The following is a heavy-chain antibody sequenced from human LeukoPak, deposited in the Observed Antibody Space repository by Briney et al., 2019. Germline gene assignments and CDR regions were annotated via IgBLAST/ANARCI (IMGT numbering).Heavy chain of an antibody. CDR1: GGSISSYYW. J-gene: IGHJ5*02. CDR3: AHRYSSSWLNWFDP. Sequence: TLSLTCTVSGGSISSYYWSWIRQPPGKALEWLALIYWNDDKRYSPSLKSRLTITKDTSKNQVVLTMTNMDPVDTATYYCAHRYSSSWLNWFDPWGQGTLVTVSS. CDR2: IYWNDDK. V-gene: IGHV2-5*01. D-gene: IGHD6-13*01.